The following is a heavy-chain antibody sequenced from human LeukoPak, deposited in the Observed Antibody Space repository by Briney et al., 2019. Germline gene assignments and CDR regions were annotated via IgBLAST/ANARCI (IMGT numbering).Heavy chain of an antibody. J-gene: IGHJ6*02. CDR3: AKDQNDFWSGYLYYYYGMDV. CDR1: GFTFSSYA. CDR2: ITYDGSNK. D-gene: IGHD3-3*01. Sequence: GGSLRLSCAASGFTFSSYAMHWVRQAPGKGLEWVAVITYDGSNKYYADSVKGRFTISRDNSKNTLYLQMNSLRAEDTAVYYCAKDQNDFWSGYLYYYYGMDVWGQGTTVTVSS. V-gene: IGHV3-30*04.